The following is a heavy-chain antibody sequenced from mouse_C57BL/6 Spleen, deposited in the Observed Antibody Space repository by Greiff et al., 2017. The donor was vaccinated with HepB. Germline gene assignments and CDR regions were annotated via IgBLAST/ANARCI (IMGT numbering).Heavy chain of an antibody. V-gene: IGHV1-5*01. CDR3: TRGVTTVVAPFAY. J-gene: IGHJ3*01. CDR2: IYPGNSDT. D-gene: IGHD1-1*01. Sequence: EVQLQQSGTVLARPGASVKMSCKTSGYTFTSYWMHWVKQRPGQGLEWIGAIYPGNSDTSYNQKFKGKAKLTAVTSASTAYMELSSLTNEDSAVYYCTRGVTTVVAPFAYWGQGTLVTVSA. CDR1: GYTFTSYW.